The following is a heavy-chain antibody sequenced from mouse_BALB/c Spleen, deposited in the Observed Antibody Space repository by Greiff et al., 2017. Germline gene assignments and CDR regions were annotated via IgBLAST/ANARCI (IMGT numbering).Heavy chain of an antibody. D-gene: IGHD2-14*01. V-gene: IGHV3-6*02. CDR1: GYSITSGYY. J-gene: IGHJ3*01. CDR3: ARAYYRYDGIAY. Sequence: EVQLQESGPGLVKPSQSLSLTCSVTGYSITSGYYWNWIRQFPGNKLEWMGYISYDGSNNYNPSLKNRISITRDTSKNRFFLKLNSVTTEDTATYYCARAYYRYDGIAYWGQGTLVTVSA. CDR2: ISYDGSN.